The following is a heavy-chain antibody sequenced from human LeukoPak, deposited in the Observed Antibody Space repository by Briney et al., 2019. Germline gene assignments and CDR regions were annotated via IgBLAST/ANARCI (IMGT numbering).Heavy chain of an antibody. Sequence: GGSLRLSCAASGFTFSSYGMHWVRQAPGKGLEWVAFIRYDGSNKYYADSVKGRFTISRDNSKNTLYLQMNSLRPEDTALYYCAKDRNYDILTGYHDYWGQGTLVTVSS. CDR3: AKDRNYDILTGYHDY. V-gene: IGHV3-30*02. D-gene: IGHD3-9*01. CDR1: GFTFSSYG. CDR2: IRYDGSNK. J-gene: IGHJ4*02.